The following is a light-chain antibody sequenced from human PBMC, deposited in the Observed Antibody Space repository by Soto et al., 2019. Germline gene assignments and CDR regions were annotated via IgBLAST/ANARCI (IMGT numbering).Light chain of an antibody. CDR2: EVS. CDR1: SSDVGSYNY. J-gene: IGLJ2*01. Sequence: QSALTQPASVSGSPGQSITISCTGTSSDVGSYNYVSWYQQHPGEAPKLMIYEVSHRPSGVSNRFSGSKSGNTASLTISGLQAQDEADYYCSSYTSSSTRVFGGGTKLTVL. V-gene: IGLV2-14*01. CDR3: SSYTSSSTRV.